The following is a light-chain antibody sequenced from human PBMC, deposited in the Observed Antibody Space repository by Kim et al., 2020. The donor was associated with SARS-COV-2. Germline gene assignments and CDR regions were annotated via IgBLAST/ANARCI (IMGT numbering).Light chain of an antibody. CDR1: QNIDKW. V-gene: IGKV1-5*03. CDR2: ETS. J-gene: IGKJ1*01. CDR3: QQYNDYPWT. Sequence: DVQLTQSPSTLSASVGDRVTITCRASQNIDKWLAWYHQKPGKAPNLLIYETSRLESGVPSRFSGSGSGTDFTLTISSLQADDFATYYCQQYNDYPWTFGQGTKVDIK.